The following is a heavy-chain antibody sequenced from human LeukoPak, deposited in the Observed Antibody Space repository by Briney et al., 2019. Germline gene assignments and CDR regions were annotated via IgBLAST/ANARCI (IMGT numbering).Heavy chain of an antibody. Sequence: SETLSLTCTVSGGSISGYYWSWIRQPAGKGLEWIGRIYTSGSTNYNPSLKSRVTMSVDTSKNQFSLKLSSVTAADTAVYYCARLSTVGTYYDFWSGYGYYFDYWGQGTLVTVSS. V-gene: IGHV4-4*07. CDR2: IYTSGST. D-gene: IGHD3-3*01. CDR3: ARLSTVGTYYDFWSGYGYYFDY. CDR1: GGSISGYY. J-gene: IGHJ4*02.